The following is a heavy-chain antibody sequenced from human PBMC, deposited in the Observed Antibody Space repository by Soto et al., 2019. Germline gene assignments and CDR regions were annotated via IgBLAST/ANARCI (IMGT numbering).Heavy chain of an antibody. Sequence: QITLKESGPTLVRPTQTLTLTCTFSGFSLSTTGVGVGWIRQPPGKALEWLALIYWDDDKRYSPSLKSRLTXXXXXXXXXXXXXXXXXXXXXXXXXXXXXXXXXYGLGRERANYFDPWGQGTLVTVSS. CDR3: XXXXXXYGLGRERANYFDP. CDR1: GFSLSTTGVG. J-gene: IGHJ5*02. V-gene: IGHV2-5*02. D-gene: IGHD3-10*01. CDR2: IYWDDDK.